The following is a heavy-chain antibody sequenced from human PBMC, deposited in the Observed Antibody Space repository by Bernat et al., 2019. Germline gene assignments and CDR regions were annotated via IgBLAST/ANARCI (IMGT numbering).Heavy chain of an antibody. V-gene: IGHV4-39*01. CDR2: IYYSGST. J-gene: IGHJ1*01. Sequence: QLQLQESGPGLVKPSETLSLICTVSVGSISSSSYYWGWIRQPPGKGLELIGSIYYSGSTYYTPSLKSRVTISVDTSKNHFSLKLSSVTAADTAVYYCARQHYVNYVMQYFQHWGQGTLVTVSS. CDR3: ARQHYVNYVMQYFQH. CDR1: VGSISSSSYY. D-gene: IGHD4-11*01.